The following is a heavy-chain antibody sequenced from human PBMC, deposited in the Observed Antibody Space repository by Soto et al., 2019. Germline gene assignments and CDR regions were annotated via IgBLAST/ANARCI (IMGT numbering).Heavy chain of an antibody. CDR1: GYSFTSYW. CDR3: PRYSFYSDRNGYVTQKNRNWFEP. D-gene: IGHD3-22*01. V-gene: IGHV5-10-1*01. Sequence: PGESLKISCTVSGYSFTSYWISWVRQMPGKGLEWMGRIDPSDSYTNYSPSFQGHVTISADKSISTAYLQWKSFNASDTVKYYCPRYSFYSDRNGYVTQKNRNWFEPSGHRTLISASS. CDR2: IDPSDSYT. J-gene: IGHJ5*02.